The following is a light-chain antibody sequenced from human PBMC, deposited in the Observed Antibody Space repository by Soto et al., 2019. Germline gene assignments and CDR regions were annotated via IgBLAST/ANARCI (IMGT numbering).Light chain of an antibody. V-gene: IGLV2-8*01. CDR2: EVS. Sequence: QSALTQPPSASGSPGQSVTISCTGTSSDVGDNYVSWYQQHLGKAPKLIIYEVSQRPSGVPDRFSGSKSGNTASLTVSGLQTEDEADYYCSAYAGSNIFVFGSGTKLTVL. J-gene: IGLJ1*01. CDR1: SSDVGDNY. CDR3: SAYAGSNIFV.